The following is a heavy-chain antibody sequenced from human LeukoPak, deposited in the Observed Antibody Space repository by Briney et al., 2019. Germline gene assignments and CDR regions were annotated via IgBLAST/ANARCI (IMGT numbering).Heavy chain of an antibody. CDR2: IIPIFGTA. CDR1: GGTFSSYA. CDR3: ARDTYSSGSHDY. D-gene: IGHD6-19*01. Sequence: SVKVSCKASGGTFSSYAISWVRQAPGQGLEWMGGIIPIFGTANYSQKFQGRVTITADESTSTAYMELSSLRSEDTAVYYCARDTYSSGSHDYWGQGTLVTVSS. J-gene: IGHJ4*02. V-gene: IGHV1-69*13.